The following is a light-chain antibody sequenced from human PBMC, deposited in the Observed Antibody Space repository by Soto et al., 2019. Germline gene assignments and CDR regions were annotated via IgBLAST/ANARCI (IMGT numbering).Light chain of an antibody. CDR3: QQYNNYPRT. V-gene: IGKV1-39*01. J-gene: IGKJ1*01. CDR2: AAS. Sequence: DIKRTQSPSSLSASVGDRVTITCRASQSISNYLQWYQQKPSQAPKLLVYAASSLHSGVPSRFSGSGSGTEFTLTISSLQPDDFATYYCQQYNNYPRTFGQGTKVDI. CDR1: QSISNY.